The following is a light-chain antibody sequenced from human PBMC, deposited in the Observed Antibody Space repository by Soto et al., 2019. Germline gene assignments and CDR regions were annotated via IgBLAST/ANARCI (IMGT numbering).Light chain of an antibody. J-gene: IGLJ1*01. CDR2: EAS. Sequence: QSALTQPASVSGSPGQSITISCTGTSSDVGSYNLVSWYQQHPGKVPKIMIYEASKRPSGAPNRFSGSKSGNTASLTISGLQAEDETDYYCCSYAGSSTWVFGTGTKLTLL. CDR3: CSYAGSSTWV. V-gene: IGLV2-23*01. CDR1: SSDVGSYNL.